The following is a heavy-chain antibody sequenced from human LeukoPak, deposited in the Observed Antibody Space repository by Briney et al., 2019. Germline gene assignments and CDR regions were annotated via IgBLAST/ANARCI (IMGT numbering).Heavy chain of an antibody. CDR3: ATDTAMVPLYYYYGMDD. CDR1: GFTFSSYW. J-gene: IGHJ6*02. Sequence: GGSLRLSCAASGFTFSSYWMHWVRQAPGKGLVWVSRINSDGSSTSYADSVKGRFTISRDSAKNTLYLQMNSLRAEDTAVYYCATDTAMVPLYYYYGMDDWGQGTTVTVSS. D-gene: IGHD5-18*01. CDR2: INSDGSST. V-gene: IGHV3-74*01.